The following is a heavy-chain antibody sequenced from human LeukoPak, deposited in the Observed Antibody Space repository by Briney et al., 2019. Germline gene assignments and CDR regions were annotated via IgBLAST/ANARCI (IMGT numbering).Heavy chain of an antibody. CDR1: GFTFSSYG. CDR3: ASLNSGYGPRDFDY. D-gene: IGHD5-12*01. Sequence: GGSLRLSCAASGFTFSSYGMHWVRQAPGKGLEGVAVIWYDGSNKYYADSVKGRFTISRDNSKNTLYLQMNSLRAEDTAVYYCASLNSGYGPRDFDYWGQGTLVTVSS. V-gene: IGHV3-33*01. J-gene: IGHJ4*02. CDR2: IWYDGSNK.